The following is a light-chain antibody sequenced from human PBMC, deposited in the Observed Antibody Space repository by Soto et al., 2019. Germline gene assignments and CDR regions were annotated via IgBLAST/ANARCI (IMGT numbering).Light chain of an antibody. CDR1: HSVSSR. CDR2: GAS. J-gene: IGKJ4*01. Sequence: EIVMTQSPATLSVSPGERATLSCRASHSVSSRLAWYQQRPGQAPRLLIYGASTRATGIPSRFSGSGSGTEFTLTISSLQSEDFAVYYCQQYDSWPPLTFGGGTKAEIK. V-gene: IGKV3-15*01. CDR3: QQYDSWPPLT.